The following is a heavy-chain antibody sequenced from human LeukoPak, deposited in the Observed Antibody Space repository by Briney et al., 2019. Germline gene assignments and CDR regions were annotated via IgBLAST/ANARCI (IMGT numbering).Heavy chain of an antibody. J-gene: IGHJ4*02. CDR3: ARGYYAGRGNHFEY. Sequence: PGGSLRLSCAASGFTFSSYGMHCVRRAPGKGLEWVTLIWSDGSNKYYADSVKGRFTISRDNSKNTLYLQMNSLRAEDTAVYYCARGYYAGRGNHFEYWGQGTLVTVSS. V-gene: IGHV3-33*08. CDR2: IWSDGSNK. D-gene: IGHD3-22*01. CDR1: GFTFSSYG.